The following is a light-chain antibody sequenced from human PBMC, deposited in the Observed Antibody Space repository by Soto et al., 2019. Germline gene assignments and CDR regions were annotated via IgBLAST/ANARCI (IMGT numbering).Light chain of an antibody. J-gene: IGLJ2*01. CDR3: SSYAGSNNVV. CDR1: MRDVGAYNL. CDR2: EVR. Sequence: QSALTQPASVSGSPGQSITISCAGTMRDVGAYNLVSWYQQHPGRAPQLIIYEVRNRPSGISFRFSGSKSGNTASLTISGLQAEDEADYYCSSYAGSNNVVFGGGTQLTVL. V-gene: IGLV2-14*01.